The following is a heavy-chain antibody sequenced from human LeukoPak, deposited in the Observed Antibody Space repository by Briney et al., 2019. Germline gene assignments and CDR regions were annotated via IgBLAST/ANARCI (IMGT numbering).Heavy chain of an antibody. D-gene: IGHD5/OR15-5a*01. CDR2: IYYSGST. CDR3: ARSSTINWYFDL. Sequence: SETLSLTCTVSGGSISSGDYYWSWIRQPPGKGLEWIGYIYYSGSTYYNPSPKSRVTISVDTSKNQFSLKLSSVTAADTAVYYCARSSTINWYFDLWGRGTLVTVSS. J-gene: IGHJ2*01. V-gene: IGHV4-30-4*01. CDR1: GGSISSGDYY.